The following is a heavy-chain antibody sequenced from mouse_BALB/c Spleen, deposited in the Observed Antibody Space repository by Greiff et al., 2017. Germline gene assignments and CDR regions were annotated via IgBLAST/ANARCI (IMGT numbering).Heavy chain of an antibody. CDR1: GFNIKDYY. D-gene: IGHD2-1*01. CDR3: PYGNYVGWFAY. V-gene: IGHV14-4*02. CDR2: IDPENGDT. Sequence: EVQLQQSGAELVRSGASVKLSCTASGFNIKDYYMHWVKQRPEQGLEWIGWIDPENGDTEYAPKFQGKATMTADTSSNTAYLQLSSLPSEATAVYYCPYGNYVGWFAYWGQGTLVTVSA. J-gene: IGHJ3*01.